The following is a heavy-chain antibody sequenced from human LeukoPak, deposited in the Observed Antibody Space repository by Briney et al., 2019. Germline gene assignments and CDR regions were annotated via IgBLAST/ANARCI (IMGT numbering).Heavy chain of an antibody. V-gene: IGHV3-53*01. J-gene: IGHJ4*02. CDR3: ARGYSSGWYYFDY. D-gene: IGHD6-19*01. CDR2: IYSGGST. CDR1: GFTVSSNY. Sequence: GGSLRLSCAASGFTVSSNYMSWVRQAPGKGLEWVSVIYSGGSTYYADSVKGRFTISRDNSKYTLNLQMNSLRAEDTAVYYCARGYSSGWYYFDYWGQGTPVTVSS.